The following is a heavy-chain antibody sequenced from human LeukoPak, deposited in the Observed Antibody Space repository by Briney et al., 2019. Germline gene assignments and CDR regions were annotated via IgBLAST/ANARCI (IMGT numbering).Heavy chain of an antibody. J-gene: IGHJ4*02. Sequence: PGGSLRLSCAASGFTFSSYAMSWVRQPPGKGLEWIGEMYHSGTTNYNPTLKSRITISLDTSNNQFFLDMTSVTAADTAVYYCANKVYCSRNSCHPAGYWGQGMLVTVSS. V-gene: IGHV4-4*02. CDR3: ANKVYCSRNSCHPAGY. CDR1: GFTFSSYAM. D-gene: IGHD2-2*01. CDR2: MYHSGTT.